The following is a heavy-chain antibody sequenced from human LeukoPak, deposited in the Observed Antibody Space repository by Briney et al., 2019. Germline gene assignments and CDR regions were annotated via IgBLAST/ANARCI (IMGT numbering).Heavy chain of an antibody. Sequence: PGGSLRLSCAASGFIFSSFAMSWVRQAPGKGLEWVSAISAGGSIYYADSVKGRFTISRDNSKNTLYLQMNSLRAEDTAVYYCARDSYGMDVWGQGTTVTVSS. J-gene: IGHJ6*02. V-gene: IGHV3-23*01. CDR1: GFIFSSFA. CDR2: ISAGGSI. CDR3: ARDSYGMDV.